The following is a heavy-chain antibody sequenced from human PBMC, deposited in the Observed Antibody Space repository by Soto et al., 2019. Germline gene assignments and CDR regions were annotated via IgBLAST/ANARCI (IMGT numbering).Heavy chain of an antibody. J-gene: IGHJ6*03. CDR1: GFTFDDYA. V-gene: IGHV3-9*01. D-gene: IGHD1-1*01. Sequence: GGSLRLSCAASGFTFDDYAMHWVRQAPGKGLEWVSGISWNSGSIGYADSVKGRFTISRDNAKNSLYLQMNSLRAEDTALYYCAKAVGTSPNWYYYYYMDVWGKGTTVTVSS. CDR2: ISWNSGSI. CDR3: AKAVGTSPNWYYYYYMDV.